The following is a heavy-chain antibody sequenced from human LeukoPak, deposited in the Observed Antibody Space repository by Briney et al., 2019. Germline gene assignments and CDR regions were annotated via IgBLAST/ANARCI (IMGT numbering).Heavy chain of an antibody. CDR3: VRDFSLTRLERPFDY. J-gene: IGHJ4*02. V-gene: IGHV3-7*01. D-gene: IGHD1-1*01. CDR2: IKQDGSEK. Sequence: GGSLRLSCAASGFAFSSYWMTWVRQAPGKGLEWVANIKQDGSEKYYVDSVKGRFTISRDNARNSLYLQMNSLRAEDTAVYYCVRDFSLTRLERPFDYWGQGTLVTVSS. CDR1: GFAFSSYW.